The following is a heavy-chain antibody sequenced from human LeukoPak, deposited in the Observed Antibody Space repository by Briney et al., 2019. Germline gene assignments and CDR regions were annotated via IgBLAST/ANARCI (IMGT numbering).Heavy chain of an antibody. Sequence: GGSLRLSCAASGFTFSTYGVYWVRQAPGKGLEWVSSNSGGSTYYADSVKGRFTISRDNSKNTLYLQMNSLRAEDTAVYYCAKDLGSSGWYIDYWGQGTLVTVSS. J-gene: IGHJ4*02. CDR2: NSGGST. D-gene: IGHD6-19*01. V-gene: IGHV3-23*01. CDR1: GFTFSTYG. CDR3: AKDLGSSGWYIDY.